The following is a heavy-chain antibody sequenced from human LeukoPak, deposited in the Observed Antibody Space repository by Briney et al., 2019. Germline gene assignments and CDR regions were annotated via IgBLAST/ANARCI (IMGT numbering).Heavy chain of an antibody. CDR3: AKVESGWSFKPYYMDV. Sequence: GGSLRLSCAASGFTFSSYGMSWVRQAPGKGLEWVSAISGSGGSTYYADPVKGRFTISRDNSKNTLYLQMNSLRAEDTAVYYCAKVESGWSFKPYYMDVWGKGTTVTISS. V-gene: IGHV3-23*01. D-gene: IGHD6-19*01. J-gene: IGHJ6*03. CDR1: GFTFSSYG. CDR2: ISGSGGST.